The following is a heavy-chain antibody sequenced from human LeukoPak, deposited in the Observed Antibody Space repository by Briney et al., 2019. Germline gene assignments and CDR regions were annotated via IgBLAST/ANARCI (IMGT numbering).Heavy chain of an antibody. CDR3: AKDMLVVVVAATGYFDY. V-gene: IGHV3-30*18. Sequence: GGSLRLSCVASGFTFSSYGMHWVRQAPGKGLEWVAVISYDGSNKYFADSVKGRFTISRDNSKNTLYLQMNSLRAEDTAVYYCAKDMLVVVVAATGYFDYWGQGTLVTVSS. CDR2: ISYDGSNK. J-gene: IGHJ4*02. CDR1: GFTFSSYG. D-gene: IGHD2-15*01.